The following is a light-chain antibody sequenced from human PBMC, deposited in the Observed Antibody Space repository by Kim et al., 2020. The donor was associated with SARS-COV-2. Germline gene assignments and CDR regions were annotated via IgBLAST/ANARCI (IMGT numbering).Light chain of an antibody. V-gene: IGLV3-1*01. J-gene: IGLJ3*02. CDR2: EDT. Sequence: SYELTQPPSVSVSPGQTASISCSGDKLGDKYVCWYQQKPGQSPVLLIYEDTKRPSGIPVRFSGSYSGNTATLTIRGTQAMDEADYYCQAWDSNTWVFGGG. CDR3: QAWDSNTWV. CDR1: KLGDKY.